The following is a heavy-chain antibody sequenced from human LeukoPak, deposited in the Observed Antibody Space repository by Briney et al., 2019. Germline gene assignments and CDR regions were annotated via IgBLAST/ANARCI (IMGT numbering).Heavy chain of an antibody. CDR3: ARHLSDITSSPNY. CDR1: GYSFSSYW. CDR2: IYPRDSRT. D-gene: IGHD2-2*01. J-gene: IGHJ4*02. Sequence: RGESLKISCQGSGYSFSSYWIAWVRQMPGKGLEWMGVIYPRDSRTTYSPSFQDQVTISADKSISTAYLQWTSLKASDTAMYYCARHLSDITSSPNYWGPGTLVTVSS. V-gene: IGHV5-51*01.